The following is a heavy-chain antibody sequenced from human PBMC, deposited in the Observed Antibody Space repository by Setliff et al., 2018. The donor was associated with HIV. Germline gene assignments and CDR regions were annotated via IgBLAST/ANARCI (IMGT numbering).Heavy chain of an antibody. CDR2: INHSGST. CDR1: GGSFSGYY. CDR3: ARDVYRRGPYDY. Sequence: SETLSLTCAVYGGSFSGYYWSWIRQPPGKGLEWIGEINHSGSTNYNPSLKSRVTISVDTSKNQFSLKLSSVTAADTAVYYCARDVYRRGPYDYWGQGTLVTVS. V-gene: IGHV4-34*01. J-gene: IGHJ4*02. D-gene: IGHD6-25*01.